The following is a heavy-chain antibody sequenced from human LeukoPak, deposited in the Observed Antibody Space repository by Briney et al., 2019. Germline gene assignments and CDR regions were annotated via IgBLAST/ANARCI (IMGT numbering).Heavy chain of an antibody. J-gene: IGHJ2*01. CDR3: AKDRTVGASYWYFDL. Sequence: PGKSLRLSCAASGFTFSRFAMHWVRQAPGKGLEWVAVISHDGGNKYYADSVKDRFTISRDNSKNTLFLHMNTLRAEDTAIYYCAKDRTVGASYWYFDLWGRGTLVTVSS. CDR2: ISHDGGNK. V-gene: IGHV3-30*04. D-gene: IGHD1-26*01. CDR1: GFTFSRFA.